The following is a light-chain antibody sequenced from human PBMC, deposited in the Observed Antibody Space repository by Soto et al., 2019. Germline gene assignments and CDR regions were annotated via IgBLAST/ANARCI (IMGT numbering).Light chain of an antibody. CDR1: SSDVGTYDY. J-gene: IGLJ1*01. V-gene: IGLV2-8*01. Sequence: QSALTQPPCASGSPGQSVTFSCTGTSSDVGTYDYVSWYQQYPGKAPKLLIYGVTRRPSGVPDRFSGSKSGNTAALTVSGLQAEDEAYYYCSSYAGRSMYVFGTGTKVTVL. CDR3: SSYAGRSMYV. CDR2: GVT.